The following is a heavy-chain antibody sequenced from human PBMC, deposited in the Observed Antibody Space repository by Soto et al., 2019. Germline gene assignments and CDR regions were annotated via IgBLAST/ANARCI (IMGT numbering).Heavy chain of an antibody. CDR1: GFTFSGYS. Sequence: EVQLVESGGGLVQPGGSLRLSCAASGFTFSGYSMNWVRQAPGKGLEWVSYISRSGSTIYYADSVKGRFTLSRDNAKDSLYLQMTRLRAEDSAVYYCARGALRYCNSWCQGTLVTVSS. D-gene: IGHD3-9*01. CDR2: ISRSGSTI. J-gene: IGHJ4*02. CDR3: ARGALRYCNS. V-gene: IGHV3-48*01.